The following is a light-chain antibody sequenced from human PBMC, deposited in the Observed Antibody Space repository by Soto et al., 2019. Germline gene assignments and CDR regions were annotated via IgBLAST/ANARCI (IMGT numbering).Light chain of an antibody. J-gene: IGLJ1*01. V-gene: IGLV2-11*01. CDR3: QSYDSTLSARYV. Sequence: QSALTQPRSVSGSPGQSVTISCTGTSSDVGAYNYVSWYQQHPGRAPKLLIFGNTNRPSGVPDRFSGSKSGTSASLAITGLQAEDEGDYYCQSYDSTLSARYVFGTGTKVTVL. CDR1: SSDVGAYNY. CDR2: GNT.